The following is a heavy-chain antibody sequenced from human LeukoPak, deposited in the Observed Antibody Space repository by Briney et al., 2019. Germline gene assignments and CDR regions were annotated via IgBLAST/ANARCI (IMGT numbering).Heavy chain of an antibody. D-gene: IGHD3-3*01. CDR2: INPSGGTT. CDR3: ARSVTTRYYEFWSAYEFDP. CDR1: GYTFSSYY. J-gene: IGHJ5*02. Sequence: ASVKVSCKASGYTFSSYYMHWVRQAPGQGLEWMGVINPSGGTTTYAQRFQGRVTMTRDTSTSTVHMELSSLRSEDTAVYYCARSVTTRYYEFWSAYEFDPWGQGTLVTVSS. V-gene: IGHV1-46*01.